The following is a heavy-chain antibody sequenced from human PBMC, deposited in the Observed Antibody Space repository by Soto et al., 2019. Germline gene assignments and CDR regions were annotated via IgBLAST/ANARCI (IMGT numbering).Heavy chain of an antibody. D-gene: IGHD3-22*01. J-gene: IGHJ4*02. CDR1: GGSSSSSFYY. CDR2: IYSLGNT. CDR3: WRQIYDSSGYSYAY. Sequence: QLQLQESGPGLVKPSETLSLTCTVSGGSSSSSFYYWGWIRQPPGQGLAWLGTIYSLGNTYYNPSLKSRVTIFVAKSKSQLFLKLSSVTAPDTAVYYCWRQIYDSSGYSYAYWGQGTLVTVSS. V-gene: IGHV4-39*01.